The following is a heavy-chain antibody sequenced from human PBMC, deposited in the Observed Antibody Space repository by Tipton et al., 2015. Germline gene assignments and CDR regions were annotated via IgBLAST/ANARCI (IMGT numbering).Heavy chain of an antibody. CDR2: IKQAGSER. D-gene: IGHD2-15*01. Sequence: VQLVQSGGGLVQPGGSLTLSCAASGFAFSSYWMSWVRQAPGKGLEWVANIKQAGSERFYADSVKGRFIISRDNTKNSLFLQMSSLRVEDTAVYYCVRRGTSVATISSAFDYWGQGTLVTVSS. CDR1: GFAFSSYW. V-gene: IGHV3-7*01. CDR3: VRRGTSVATISSAFDY. J-gene: IGHJ4*02.